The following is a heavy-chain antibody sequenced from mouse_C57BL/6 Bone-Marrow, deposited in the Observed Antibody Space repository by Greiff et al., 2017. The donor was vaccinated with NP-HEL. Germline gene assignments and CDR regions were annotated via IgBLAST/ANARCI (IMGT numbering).Heavy chain of an antibody. CDR3: TYITAYD. D-gene: IGHD1-1*01. V-gene: IGHV1-15*01. Sequence: VQLQESGAELVRPGASVTLSCKASGYTFTDYEMHWVKQTPVHGLEWIGAIDPETGGTAYNQKFKGKAILTADKSSSTAYMELRSLTSEDSAVYYCTYITAYDWGTGTTVTVSS. CDR1: GYTFTDYE. CDR2: IDPETGGT. J-gene: IGHJ1*03.